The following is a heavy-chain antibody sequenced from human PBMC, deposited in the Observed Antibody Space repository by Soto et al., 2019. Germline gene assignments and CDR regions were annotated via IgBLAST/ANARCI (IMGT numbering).Heavy chain of an antibody. V-gene: IGHV2-5*02. CDR1: GFSLSTSGVG. CDR3: AYLPCSGGSCYWFSFSGMDV. D-gene: IGHD2-15*01. CDR2: IYWDDDR. Sequence: QITLKESGPTLVKPTQTLTLTCTFSGFSLSTSGVGVAWIRQPPGKALEWLALIYWDDDRRYRPSLESRLTITKDTSTTHVVIKMTNMDSVATATYYCAYLPCSGGSCYWFSFSGMDVWRQGTKVTVSS. J-gene: IGHJ6*02.